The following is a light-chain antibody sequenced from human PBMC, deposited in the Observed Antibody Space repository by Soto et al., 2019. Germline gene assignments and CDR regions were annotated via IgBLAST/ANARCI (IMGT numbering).Light chain of an antibody. CDR2: AVS. V-gene: IGLV2-14*01. J-gene: IGLJ1*01. Sequence: QSVLTQPASVSGSPGQSITLSCTGTGSDIGGYSYVSWYQHHPGKAPKLMIYAVSNRPSGVSNRFSGSKSGNTASLTISGLQAEDEADYYCSSYTSSSTLEVFGTGTKVTVL. CDR1: GSDIGGYSY. CDR3: SSYTSSSTLEV.